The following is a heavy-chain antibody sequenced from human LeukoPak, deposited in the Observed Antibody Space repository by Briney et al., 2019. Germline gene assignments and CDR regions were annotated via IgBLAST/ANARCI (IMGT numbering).Heavy chain of an antibody. CDR1: GFIFNTYV. D-gene: IGHD2-15*01. Sequence: GGSLRLSCAAPGFIFNTYVMHWVRQAPGKGLEWLAFIRYDGSNKNYADSVKGRFTISRDNTKNSLYLQMNSLRAEDTAVYAKDGGSDPDSXDIWXXXTXXTVS. V-gene: IGHV3-30*02. CDR2: IRYDGSNK. J-gene: IGHJ3*02. CDR3: DGGSDPDSXDI.